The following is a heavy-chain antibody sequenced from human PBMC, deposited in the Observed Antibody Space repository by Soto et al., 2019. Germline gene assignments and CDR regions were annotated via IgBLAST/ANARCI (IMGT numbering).Heavy chain of an antibody. CDR1: GLTFSNYA. CDR3: AKRPLTAAGFDY. D-gene: IGHD6-13*01. Sequence: EVQLLESGGGLVQPGWSLRLSCAASGLTFSNYAMTWVRQAPGNGLEWVSVITGSGGGTYFVDSVKGRFTISRDNSKNTVYLQMNSLRAEDTAVYYCAKRPLTAAGFDYWGQGTLVTVSS. J-gene: IGHJ4*02. V-gene: IGHV3-23*01. CDR2: ITGSGGGT.